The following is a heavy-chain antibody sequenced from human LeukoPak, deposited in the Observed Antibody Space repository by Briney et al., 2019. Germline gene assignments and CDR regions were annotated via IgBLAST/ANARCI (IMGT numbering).Heavy chain of an antibody. Sequence: GGSLRLPCAASVCTFRSYGMHWVRQAPRKALDWVAVISYDGSNKYYADSVKGRFSISRDNSESTMYLQMSSLRAEDTAVYYCAKPDYYDSSGYYLRFFDHWGQGTLVTVSS. J-gene: IGHJ4*02. CDR3: AKPDYYDSSGYYLRFFDH. CDR1: VCTFRSYG. D-gene: IGHD3-22*01. CDR2: ISYDGSNK. V-gene: IGHV3-30*18.